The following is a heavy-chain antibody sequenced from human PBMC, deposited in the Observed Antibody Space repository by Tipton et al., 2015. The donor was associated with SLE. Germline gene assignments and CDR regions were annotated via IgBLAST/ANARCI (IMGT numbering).Heavy chain of an antibody. V-gene: IGHV4-39*07. D-gene: IGHD5-18*01. CDR3: ARLHGYSYGLNWFDP. CDR1: NYSVTSGHYY. J-gene: IGHJ5*02. CDR2: IYYTGTTT. Sequence: TLSLTCSITNYSVTSGHYYWAWIRPPPGKGLEWIGSIYYTGTTTYYNSFLKSRVTMSVGTSKNQFSLRLTSVIAADTAVYYCARLHGYSYGLNWFDPWGQGTLISVSS.